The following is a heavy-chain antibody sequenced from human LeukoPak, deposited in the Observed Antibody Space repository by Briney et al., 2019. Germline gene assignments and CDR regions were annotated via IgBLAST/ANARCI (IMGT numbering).Heavy chain of an antibody. V-gene: IGHV3-23*01. CDR3: ARDRVNIVVVPAAIAPTRNGLGY. Sequence: GGSLRLSCAASGFTFKNYAMKWVRQAPGKGLEWVSSISDSGDSRYYADSVKGRFTISRDSSKNTLYLQMNSLRAEDTAVYYCARDRVNIVVVPAAIAPTRNGLGYWGQGTLVTVSS. J-gene: IGHJ4*02. D-gene: IGHD2-2*02. CDR2: ISDSGDSR. CDR1: GFTFKNYA.